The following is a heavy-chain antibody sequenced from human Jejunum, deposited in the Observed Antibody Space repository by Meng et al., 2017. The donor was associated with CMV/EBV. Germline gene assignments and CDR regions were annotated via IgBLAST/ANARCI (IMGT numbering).Heavy chain of an antibody. CDR3: ARGPEVVFGVFYYYGMDV. V-gene: IGHV3-66*02. Sequence: VSTNYMSWVRQAPGKGLEWVSVIYRGGTTYYADSVKGRFTISRDNSRNTLYLQMNGLRAEDTAVYYCARGPEVVFGVFYYYGMDVWGQGTPVTVSS. CDR1: VSTNY. D-gene: IGHD2-21*01. CDR2: IYRGGTT. J-gene: IGHJ6*02.